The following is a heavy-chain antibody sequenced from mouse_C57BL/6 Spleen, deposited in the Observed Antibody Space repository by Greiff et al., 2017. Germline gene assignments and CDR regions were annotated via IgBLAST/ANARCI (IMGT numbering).Heavy chain of an antibody. Sequence: QVQLKQPGAELVMPGASVKLSCKASGYTFTSYWMHWVKQRPGQGLEWIGEIDPSASYTNYNQKFKGKSTLTVDKSSSTAYMQLSSLTSEDSAVYYCARRDYYGLYYFDYWGQGTTLTVSS. D-gene: IGHD1-1*01. CDR1: GYTFTSYW. J-gene: IGHJ2*01. CDR2: IDPSASYT. V-gene: IGHV1-69*01. CDR3: ARRDYYGLYYFDY.